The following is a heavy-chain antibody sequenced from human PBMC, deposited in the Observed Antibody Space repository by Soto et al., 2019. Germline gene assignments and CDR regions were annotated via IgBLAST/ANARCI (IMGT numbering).Heavy chain of an antibody. CDR1: GFTFSSYA. CDR3: AKDRTYYDILTGYSPYYFDY. D-gene: IGHD3-9*01. CDR2: ISGSGGST. J-gene: IGHJ4*02. Sequence: GGSLRLSCAASGFTFSSYAMSWVRQAPGKGLEWVSAISGSGGSTYYAESVKGRFTISRDNSKNTLYLQMNSLRAEDTAVYYCAKDRTYYDILTGYSPYYFDYWGQGTLVTVSS. V-gene: IGHV3-23*01.